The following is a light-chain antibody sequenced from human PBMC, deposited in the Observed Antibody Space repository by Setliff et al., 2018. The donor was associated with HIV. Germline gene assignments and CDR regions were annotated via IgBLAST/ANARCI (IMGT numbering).Light chain of an antibody. J-gene: IGLJ1*01. Sequence: QSALTQPASVSGSPGQSITISCAGTSSDVGGYNYVSWYQQHPGKAPKLMIYDVTNRPSGVSNRFSGSNSGNTASLTTSGLQAEDEADYYCSSYTSNNSGVFGTGTKVTVL. CDR2: DVT. V-gene: IGLV2-14*03. CDR1: SSDVGGYNY. CDR3: SSYTSNNSGV.